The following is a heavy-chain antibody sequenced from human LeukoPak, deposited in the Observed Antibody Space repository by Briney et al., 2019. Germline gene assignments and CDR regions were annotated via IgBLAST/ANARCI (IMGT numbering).Heavy chain of an antibody. D-gene: IGHD5-12*01. J-gene: IGHJ4*02. V-gene: IGHV1-8*01. CDR1: GYTFTSYD. CDR2: INLNSGHT. Sequence: ASVKVSCKASGYTFTSYDINWVRQATGRGLEWMGWINLNSGHTGFAQKFQGRVTLTWDTSISTAYMELSSLTSEDTAVYYCARNIVATTNYDSWGQGTLVTVSS. CDR3: ARNIVATTNYDS.